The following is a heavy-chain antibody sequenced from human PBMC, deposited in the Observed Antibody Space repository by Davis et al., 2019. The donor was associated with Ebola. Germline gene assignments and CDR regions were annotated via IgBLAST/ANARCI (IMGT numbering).Heavy chain of an antibody. CDR3: TSLYSSGVDY. J-gene: IGHJ4*02. V-gene: IGHV3-73*01. CDR2: IRSKVNSYAT. Sequence: GGSLRLSCAASGFTFSGSAIHWVRQASGKGLEWVGRIRSKVNSYATAYAASVKGRFTISRDDSQNTAYLQTNSLKTEDTAVYYCTSLYSSGVDYWGQGTLVTVSS. CDR1: GFTFSGSA. D-gene: IGHD6-19*01.